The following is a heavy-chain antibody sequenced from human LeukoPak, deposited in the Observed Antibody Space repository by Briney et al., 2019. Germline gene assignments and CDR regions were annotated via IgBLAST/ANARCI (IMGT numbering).Heavy chain of an antibody. V-gene: IGHV3-15*01. D-gene: IGHD2-2*02. J-gene: IGHJ4*02. CDR2: IKSKSERGTT. CDR3: TSNLYCSTSSCYTLDN. Sequence: GGSLRLSCAASGFTFSNGWMSWVRQAPGKGLEWVGRIKSKSERGTTDYAAPVKGRFTISRDGSTNTVYLHMNSLKTEDTAVYFCTSNLYCSTSSCYTLDNWGQGTLVAISP. CDR1: GFTFSNGW.